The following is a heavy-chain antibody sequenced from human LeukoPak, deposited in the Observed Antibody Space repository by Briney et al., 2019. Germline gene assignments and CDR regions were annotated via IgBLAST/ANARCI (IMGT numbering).Heavy chain of an antibody. J-gene: IGHJ4*02. Sequence: SETLSLTCTVSGGSIRSYYWSWIRQPPGKGLEWIGYIRYTASTKYNPSLKSRVTMSLDTSKNQFSLKLSSLTAADTAVYYCARGYDILTGYYRFDYWGQGTLVTVSS. CDR3: ARGYDILTGYYRFDY. CDR2: IRYTAST. V-gene: IGHV4-59*01. D-gene: IGHD3-9*01. CDR1: GGSIRSYY.